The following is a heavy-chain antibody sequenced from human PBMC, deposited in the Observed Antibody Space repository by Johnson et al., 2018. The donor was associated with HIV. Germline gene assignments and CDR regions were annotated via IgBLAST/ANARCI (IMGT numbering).Heavy chain of an antibody. CDR2: IGTAGDT. D-gene: IGHD1-26*01. CDR3: AKDLFTEREDDVFDI. J-gene: IGHJ3*02. CDR1: GFIFSSYD. V-gene: IGHV3-13*01. Sequence: VQLVESGGGLVQPGGSLRLSCAASGFIFSSYDMHWVRQATGRGLEWVSGIGTAGDTYYADSVKGRFTISRDNSKNTLYLQMNSLRAEDTAVYYCAKDLFTEREDDVFDIWGQGTMVTVSS.